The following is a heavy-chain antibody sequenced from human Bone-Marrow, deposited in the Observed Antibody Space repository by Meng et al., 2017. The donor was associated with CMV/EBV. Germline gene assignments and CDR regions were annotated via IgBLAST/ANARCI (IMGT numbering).Heavy chain of an antibody. CDR1: GYTFTSYD. D-gene: IGHD2-21*01. CDR2: MNPNSGNT. Sequence: ASVKVSCKASGYTFTSYDINWVRQATGQGLEWMGWMNPNSGNTGYAQKFQGRVTITTDESTSTAYMELSSLRSEDTAVYYCARVQIRSSAYVLDYWGQGTLVTVSS. CDR3: ARVQIRSSAYVLDY. J-gene: IGHJ4*02. V-gene: IGHV1-8*03.